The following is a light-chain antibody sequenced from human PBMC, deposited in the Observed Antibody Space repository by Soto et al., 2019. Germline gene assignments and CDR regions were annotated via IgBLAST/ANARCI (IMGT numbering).Light chain of an antibody. J-gene: IGKJ1*01. CDR1: QSISSW. CDR3: QQYNSYST. V-gene: IGKV1-5*03. CDR2: KAS. Sequence: DIQMTQSPSTLSASVGDRVTITCRASQSISSWLAWYQQKPGKAPKHLIYKASSLESGVPSRFSGSGSGTDFTLTISSLQPDDFATYYCQQYNSYSTFGQGTKVEIK.